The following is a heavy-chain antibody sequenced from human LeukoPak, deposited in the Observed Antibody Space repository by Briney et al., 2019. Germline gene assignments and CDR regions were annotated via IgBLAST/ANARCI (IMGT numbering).Heavy chain of an antibody. Sequence: GESLKISCKGSGYSFTSYWIGWVRQMPGKGLEWRGIVYPGDSDTKYSPSFQGQVTISADKSISTSFLQWNSLKASDTAMYYCARHDSTLATNYWGQGTLVTVSS. CDR3: ARHDSTLATNY. CDR1: GYSFTSYW. J-gene: IGHJ4*02. CDR2: VYPGDSDT. V-gene: IGHV5-51*01. D-gene: IGHD5-12*01.